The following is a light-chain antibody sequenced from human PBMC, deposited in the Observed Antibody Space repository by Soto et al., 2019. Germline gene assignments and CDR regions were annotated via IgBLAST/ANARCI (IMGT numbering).Light chain of an antibody. CDR2: GAS. V-gene: IGKV3-20*01. CDR1: QSITIHY. J-gene: IGKJ1*01. Sequence: EIVLTQSPGTLSLSPGERATLSCRASQSITIHYLAWYQQKPGQAPRLVMYGASNRATGIADRFSGSGSGTDCTLTISRLEPEDFAMPYYQQYDSSPRRFGQGTKVEIK. CDR3: QQYDSSPRR.